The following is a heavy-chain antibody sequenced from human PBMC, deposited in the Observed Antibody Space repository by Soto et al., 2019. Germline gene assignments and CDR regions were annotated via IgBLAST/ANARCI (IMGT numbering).Heavy chain of an antibody. J-gene: IGHJ4*02. D-gene: IGHD6-13*01. CDR3: ARRLPKIAAAGYYFDY. Sequence: GASVKVSCKASGYTFTSYAMHWVRPAPGQRLEWMGWINAGNGNTKYSQKFQGRVTITRDTSASTAYMELSGLSSEDTAVYYCARRLPKIAAAGYYFDYWGQGTLVTVSS. CDR2: INAGNGNT. CDR1: GYTFTSYA. V-gene: IGHV1-3*01.